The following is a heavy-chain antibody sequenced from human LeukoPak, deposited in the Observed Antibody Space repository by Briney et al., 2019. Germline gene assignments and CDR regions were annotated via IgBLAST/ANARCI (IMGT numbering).Heavy chain of an antibody. D-gene: IGHD6-13*01. V-gene: IGHV1-69*13. CDR2: IIPIFGTA. J-gene: IGHJ6*03. CDR3: ARGESSSSWYADYYYYYMDV. CDR1: GGTFSSYA. Sequence: SVKVSCKASGGTFSSYAISWVRQAPGQGLEWMGGIIPIFGTANYAQKFQGRVTITADESTSTAYMELSSLRSEDTAVYYCARGESSSSWYADYYYYYMDVWGKGTTVTISS.